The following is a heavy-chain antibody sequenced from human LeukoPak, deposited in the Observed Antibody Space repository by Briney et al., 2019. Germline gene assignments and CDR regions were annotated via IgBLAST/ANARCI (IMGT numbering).Heavy chain of an antibody. D-gene: IGHD4-17*01. CDR1: GGSISSYY. J-gene: IGHJ4*02. V-gene: IGHV4-59*01. CDR3: ARVADYGGYYFDY. CDR2: IYYSGST. Sequence: PSETLSLTCTVSGGSISSYYWSWIRQPPGKGLEWIGYIYYSGSTNYNPSLKSRVTISVDTSKNQFSLKLSSVTAADTAVYYCARVADYGGYYFDYWGQGTLVTVSS.